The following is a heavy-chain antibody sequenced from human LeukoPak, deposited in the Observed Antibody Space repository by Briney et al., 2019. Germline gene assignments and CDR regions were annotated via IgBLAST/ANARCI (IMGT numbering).Heavy chain of an antibody. CDR3: ARAGYYDSSGQYYFDY. Sequence: GESLKISCKGSGYSFTSYWIGWVRPMPGKGLEWMGIIYPGDSDTRYSPSFQGQVTISADKSISTAYLQWSSLKASDTAMYYCARAGYYDSSGQYYFDYWGQGTLVTVSS. CDR1: GYSFTSYW. CDR2: IYPGDSDT. V-gene: IGHV5-51*01. J-gene: IGHJ4*02. D-gene: IGHD3-22*01.